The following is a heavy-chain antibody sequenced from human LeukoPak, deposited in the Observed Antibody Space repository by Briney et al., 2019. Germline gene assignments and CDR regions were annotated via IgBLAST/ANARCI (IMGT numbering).Heavy chain of an antibody. CDR3: ARPIRTYDFWSGYYFDY. CDR1: GFTFSSYA. V-gene: IGHV3-30-3*01. J-gene: IGHJ4*02. D-gene: IGHD3-3*01. CDR2: ISYDGSNK. Sequence: PGGSLRLSCAASGFTFSSYAMHWVRQAPGKGLEWVAVISYDGSNKYYADSVKGRFTISRDNSKNTLYLQMNSLRAEDTAVYYCARPIRTYDFWSGYYFDYWGQGTLVTVSS.